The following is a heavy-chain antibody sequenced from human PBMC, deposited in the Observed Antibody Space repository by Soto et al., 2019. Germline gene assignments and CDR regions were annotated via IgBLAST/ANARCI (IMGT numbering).Heavy chain of an antibody. V-gene: IGHV3-23*01. J-gene: IGHJ6*02. CDR3: AKALVPRPVYYYYGMDV. CDR2: ISGSGGST. CDR1: GFTFSSYA. Sequence: PGGSLRLSCAASGFTFSSYAMSWVRQAPGKGLEWVSAISGSGGSTYYADSVKGRFTISRDNSKNTLYLQMNSLRAEDTAVDYCAKALVPRPVYYYYGMDVWGQGTTVTVSS. D-gene: IGHD6-13*01.